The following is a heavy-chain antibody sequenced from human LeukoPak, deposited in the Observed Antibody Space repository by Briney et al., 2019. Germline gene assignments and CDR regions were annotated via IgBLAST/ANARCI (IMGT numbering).Heavy chain of an antibody. CDR2: IYISGST. Sequence: SETLSLTCSVSGGSISSYYWSWIRQPAGKGLEWIGRIYISGSTKYNPSLKGRVTMSVDTSKNQFSLNLTSVTAADTAVYYGARDGGGSYGEGYHYYCMDVWGKGTTVTVSS. J-gene: IGHJ6*03. CDR3: ARDGGGSYGEGYHYYCMDV. CDR1: GGSISSYY. D-gene: IGHD1-26*01. V-gene: IGHV4-4*07.